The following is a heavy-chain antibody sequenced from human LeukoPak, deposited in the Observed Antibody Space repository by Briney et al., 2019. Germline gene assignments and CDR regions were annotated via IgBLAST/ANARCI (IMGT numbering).Heavy chain of an antibody. CDR2: IYHSGST. V-gene: IGHV4-38-2*02. D-gene: IGHD4-23*01. Sequence: SETLSLTCTVSGYSISSGFYWGWIRQPPGKGLECIGSIYHSGSTYYNPSLKSRVTISVDTSKNQFSLNLSSVTAADTAMYYCARAVGTSRNFFGYWGQGTLVTVSS. CDR3: ARAVGTSRNFFGY. CDR1: GYSISSGFY. J-gene: IGHJ4*02.